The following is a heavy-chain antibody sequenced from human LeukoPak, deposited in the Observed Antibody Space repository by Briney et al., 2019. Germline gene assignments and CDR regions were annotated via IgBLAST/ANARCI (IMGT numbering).Heavy chain of an antibody. CDR1: GFTFSSYW. CDR2: ISGSGGST. CDR3: ARGDLHYHDSTRRGFDI. J-gene: IGHJ3*02. Sequence: GGSLRLSCAASGFTFSSYWMHWVRQAPGKGLVWVSAISGSGGSTYYADSVKGRFTISRDNSKNTLYLQMNSLRAEDTAVYYCARGDLHYHDSTRRGFDIWGQGTMVTVSS. D-gene: IGHD3-16*01. V-gene: IGHV3-23*01.